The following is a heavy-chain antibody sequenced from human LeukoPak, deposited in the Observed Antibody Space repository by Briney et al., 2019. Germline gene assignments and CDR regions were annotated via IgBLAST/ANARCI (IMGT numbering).Heavy chain of an antibody. V-gene: IGHV4-61*02. CDR3: ARGNYYILTGYYTDWFDP. Sequence: SETLSLTCTVSGGSISSGSYYWSWIRQPAGKGLEWIGRIYTSGSTNYNPSLKSRVTISVDTSKNQFSLKLSSVTAADTAVYYCARGNYYILTGYYTDWFDPWGQGTLVTVSS. J-gene: IGHJ5*02. CDR1: GGSISSGSYY. CDR2: IYTSGST. D-gene: IGHD3-9*01.